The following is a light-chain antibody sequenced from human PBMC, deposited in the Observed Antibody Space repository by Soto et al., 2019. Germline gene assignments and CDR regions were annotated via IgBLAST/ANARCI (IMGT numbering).Light chain of an antibody. V-gene: IGLV1-44*01. Sequence: QLVLTQPPSASGTPGQRVTISCSGSSSNIGSNIVNWYQQLPGTAPKLLIYSRNQRPSGVPDRFSASKSGTSASLAISGLQSEDEADYYCETWDDSLTGVVFGGGTKLT. CDR3: ETWDDSLTGVV. CDR1: SSNIGSNI. CDR2: SRN. J-gene: IGLJ3*02.